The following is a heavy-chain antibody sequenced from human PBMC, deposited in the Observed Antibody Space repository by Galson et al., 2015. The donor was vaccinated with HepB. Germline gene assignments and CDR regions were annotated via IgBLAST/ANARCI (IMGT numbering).Heavy chain of an antibody. D-gene: IGHD6-13*01. CDR2: ISSSGANI. J-gene: IGHJ4*02. V-gene: IGHV3-21*01. CDR3: VREIGAAAGDY. Sequence: SLRLSCAASGFTFSTYAMNWVRQAPGKGLEWVSLISSSGANIYYTDSMKGRFTISRDNAKNSLYLQMNSLRAEDTAVYYCVREIGAAAGDYWGQGTLVTVPS. CDR1: GFTFSTYA.